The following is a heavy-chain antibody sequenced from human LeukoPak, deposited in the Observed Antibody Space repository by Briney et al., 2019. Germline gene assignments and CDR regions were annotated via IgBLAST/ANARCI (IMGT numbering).Heavy chain of an antibody. CDR3: ARDALRLGELSLSFDY. CDR2: INPSGGST. V-gene: IGHV1-46*01. Sequence: ASVKVSCKASGYTFTSYYMHWVRLAPGQGFEWMGTINPSGGSTRYAQKFQGRVTMTRDMSTSTVYMELSSLRSEDTAVYYCARDALRLGELSLSFDYWGQGTLVTVSS. CDR1: GYTFTSYY. D-gene: IGHD3-16*02. J-gene: IGHJ4*02.